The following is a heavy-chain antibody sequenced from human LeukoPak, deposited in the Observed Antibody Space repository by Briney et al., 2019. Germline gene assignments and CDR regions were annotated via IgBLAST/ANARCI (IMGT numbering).Heavy chain of an antibody. CDR1: GFTFSSYG. J-gene: IGHJ6*02. CDR2: ISYDGSNK. V-gene: IGHV3-30*03. CDR3: ARGLYYYGMDV. Sequence: QPGRSLRLSCAASGFTFSSYGMHWVRQAPGKGLEWVAVISYDGSNKYYADSVKGRFTISRDNSKNTLYLQMNSLRAEDTAVYYCARGLYYYGMDVWGQGTTVTVSS.